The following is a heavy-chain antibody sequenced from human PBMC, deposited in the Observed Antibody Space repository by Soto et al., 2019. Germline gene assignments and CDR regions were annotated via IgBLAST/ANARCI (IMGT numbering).Heavy chain of an antibody. CDR2: ISGSGGST. J-gene: IGHJ3*02. CDR1: GFTFSSYA. V-gene: IGHV3-23*01. CDR3: ARKGAAGALDI. D-gene: IGHD2-15*01. Sequence: EVQLLESGGGLVQPGGSLRLSCAASGFTFSSYAMSWVRQAPGKGLEWVSAISGSGGSTYYADSVKGRFTISRDNSKNTLYRQRNSRRAEDTAVYYCARKGAAGALDIWGQGTMVTVSS.